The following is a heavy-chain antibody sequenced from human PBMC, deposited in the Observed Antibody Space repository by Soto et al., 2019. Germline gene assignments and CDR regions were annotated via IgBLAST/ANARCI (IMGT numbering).Heavy chain of an antibody. CDR1: GGSISSYY. V-gene: IGHV4-4*07. J-gene: IGHJ6*02. D-gene: IGHD1-7*01. CDR3: ARDYNWNYPWYYYGMDV. Sequence: LSLTCTVSGGSISSYYWSWIRQPAGKGLEWIGRIYTSGSTNYNPSLKSRVTMSVDTSKNQFSLKLSSVTAADTAVYYCARDYNWNYPWYYYGMDVWGQGTTVTVSS. CDR2: IYTSGST.